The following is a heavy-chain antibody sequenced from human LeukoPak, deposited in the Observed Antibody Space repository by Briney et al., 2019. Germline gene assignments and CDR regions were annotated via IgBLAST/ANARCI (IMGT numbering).Heavy chain of an antibody. CDR2: ISYDGSNK. CDR1: GFTFSSYG. J-gene: IGHJ4*02. Sequence: PGGSLRLSCAASGFTFSSYGMHWVRQAPGKGLEWVAVISYDGSNKYYADSVKGRFTISRDNPKNTLYLQMNSPRAEDTAVYYCAKDLREYSGSYGLDYWGEGTLVTVSS. CDR3: AKDLREYSGSYGLDY. D-gene: IGHD1-26*01. V-gene: IGHV3-30*18.